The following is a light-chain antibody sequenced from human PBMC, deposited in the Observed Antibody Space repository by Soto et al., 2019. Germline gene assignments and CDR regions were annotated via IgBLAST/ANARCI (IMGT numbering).Light chain of an antibody. J-gene: IGLJ3*02. CDR2: EGS. V-gene: IGLV2-23*01. CDR3: CAYVSSNTLL. Sequence: QSALTQPASVSGSPGQSITISCTGTSSDVGGYDLVSWYQQHPGKAPKLIIYEGSKLPSGISNRFSGSKSGNTASLIISGLQGDDEGDYYCCAYVSSNTLLFGGGTKLAVL. CDR1: SSDVGGYDL.